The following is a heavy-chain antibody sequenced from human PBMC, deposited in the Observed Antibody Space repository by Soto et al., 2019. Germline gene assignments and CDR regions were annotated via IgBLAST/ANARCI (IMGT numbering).Heavy chain of an antibody. CDR2: INPNSGGT. CDR1: GYTFTGYY. J-gene: IGHJ6*02. D-gene: IGHD6-13*01. CDR3: ARDLRGPSIAAAGTYGMDV. V-gene: IGHV1-2*04. Sequence: ASVKVSCKASGYTFTGYYMHWVRQAPGQGLEWMGWINPNSGGTNYAQKFQGWVTMTRDTSISTAYMELSRLRSDDTAVYYCARDLRGPSIAAAGTYGMDVWGQGTTVTVSS.